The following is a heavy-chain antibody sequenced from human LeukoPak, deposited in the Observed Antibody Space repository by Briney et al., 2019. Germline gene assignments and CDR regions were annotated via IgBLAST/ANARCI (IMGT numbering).Heavy chain of an antibody. Sequence: SQTLSLTCTVSGDSISSGNYYWTWIRQPAGKGLEWIGRIYTSGNTNYNPSLKSQVTISMDTSKNQFSLNLNSVTAADTAVYYCARRVDTTRGYYYFYMDVWGKGTTVTVSS. D-gene: IGHD5-18*01. V-gene: IGHV4-61*02. CDR2: IYTSGNT. CDR1: GDSISSGNYY. CDR3: ARRVDTTRGYYYFYMDV. J-gene: IGHJ6*03.